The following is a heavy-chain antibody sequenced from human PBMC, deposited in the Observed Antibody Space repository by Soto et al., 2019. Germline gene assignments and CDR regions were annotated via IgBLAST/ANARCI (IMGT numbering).Heavy chain of an antibody. V-gene: IGHV4-39*02. CDR2: IYYSGST. Sequence: SETLSLTCTVSGGSISSSSYYWGWIRQPPGKGLEWIGSIYYSGSTYYNPSLKSRVTISVDTSKNQFSLKLSSVTAADTAVYYCARERGTLWFGELFHNWFDPWGQGTLVTVSS. CDR3: ARERGTLWFGELFHNWFDP. D-gene: IGHD3-10*01. CDR1: GGSISSSSYY. J-gene: IGHJ5*02.